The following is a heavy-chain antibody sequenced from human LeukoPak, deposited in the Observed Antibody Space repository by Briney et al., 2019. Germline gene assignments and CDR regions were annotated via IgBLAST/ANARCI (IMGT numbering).Heavy chain of an antibody. V-gene: IGHV3-23*01. CDR1: GFTFSSYA. J-gene: IGHJ4*02. CDR2: ISGSGGSA. Sequence: GGSLRLSCAASGFTFSSYAMSWVRQAPGKGLEWVSAISGSGGSAYYADSVKGRFTISRDNSKNTLYLQMNSLRAEDTAVYYCAKDGSVVVAATPDYWGQGTLVTVSS. CDR3: AKDGSVVVAATPDY. D-gene: IGHD2-15*01.